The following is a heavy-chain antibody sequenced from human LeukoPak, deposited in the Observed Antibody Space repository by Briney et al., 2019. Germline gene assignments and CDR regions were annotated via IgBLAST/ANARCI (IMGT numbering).Heavy chain of an antibody. D-gene: IGHD2-2*02. J-gene: IGHJ5*02. CDR2: ISGTGSSA. CDR3: AKASVAIPQYCNS. Sequence: GGSLRLSCAASGFTFGNYAMNWVRQAPGKGLEWVSTISGTGSSAYYADSAKGRFTISRDNSKDTLFLQLNSLTAADTAMYFCAKASVAIPQYCNSWGQGTLVTVSS. V-gene: IGHV3-23*01. CDR1: GFTFGNYA.